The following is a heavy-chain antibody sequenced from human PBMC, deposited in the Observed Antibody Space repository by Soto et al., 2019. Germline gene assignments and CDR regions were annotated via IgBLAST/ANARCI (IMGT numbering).Heavy chain of an antibody. CDR2: ISDSGST. J-gene: IGHJ5*02. Sequence: QVQLQESGPGLVKPSQTLSLTCTVSGGSISDGYYWSWIRQHPGKGLEWIGSISDSGSTSYNPSLKSRLTISIDTSKNPFSLNLSSVTAADTAVYYCARRDRSGYSYWLDTWGQGTLVTVPS. CDR3: ARRDRSGYSYWLDT. CDR1: GGSISDGYY. V-gene: IGHV4-31*03. D-gene: IGHD3-22*01.